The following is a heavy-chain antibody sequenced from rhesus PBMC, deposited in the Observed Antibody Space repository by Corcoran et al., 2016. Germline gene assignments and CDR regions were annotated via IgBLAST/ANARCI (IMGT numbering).Heavy chain of an antibody. CDR3: ARDFESRFDY. Sequence: QVQLQESGPGLVKPSETLSLTCAVSGGSISSGYYYWSWIRQPPGKGLEWIGYITYSGSNSYNPSLKSRVTISRDTSKNQFSLKLSSVTAADTAVYYCARDFESRFDYWGQGVLVTVSS. CDR1: GGSISSGYYY. V-gene: IGHV4-122*02. CDR2: ITYSGSN. J-gene: IGHJ4*01.